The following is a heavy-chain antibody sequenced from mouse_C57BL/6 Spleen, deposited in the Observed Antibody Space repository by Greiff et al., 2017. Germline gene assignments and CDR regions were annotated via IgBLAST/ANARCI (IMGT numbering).Heavy chain of an antibody. J-gene: IGHJ4*01. CDR3: AKLFITTVVAPDY. V-gene: IGHV5-17*01. Sequence: DVKLVESGGGLVKPGGSLKLSCAASGFTFSDYGMHWVRQAPETGLEWVAYISSGSSTIYYADTVKGRFTISRDNAKNTRFLQMTRLRSEDTAMYYCAKLFITTVVAPDYWGQGTSVTGSS. CDR2: ISSGSSTI. D-gene: IGHD1-1*01. CDR1: GFTFSDYG.